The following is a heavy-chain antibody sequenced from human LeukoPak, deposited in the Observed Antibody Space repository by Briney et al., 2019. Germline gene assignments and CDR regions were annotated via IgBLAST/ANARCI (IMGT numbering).Heavy chain of an antibody. J-gene: IGHJ4*02. CDR2: MSASGGST. CDR3: AKMGPDCRGMTCFRRYFDS. D-gene: IGHD2-15*01. CDR1: GFTFSSSG. V-gene: IGHV3-23*01. Sequence: GGSLRLSCAASGFTFSSSGMSLVRQAPGRGLEWVSTMSASGGSTYYTDSVKGRFTISRDNSKNTLYLQMNSLRVDDTAVYYCAKMGPDCRGMTCFRRYFDSWGQGTLVTVSS.